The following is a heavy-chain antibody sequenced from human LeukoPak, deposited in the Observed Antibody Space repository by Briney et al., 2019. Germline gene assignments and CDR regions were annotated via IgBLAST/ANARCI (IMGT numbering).Heavy chain of an antibody. J-gene: IGHJ5*02. CDR2: FDPEDGET. D-gene: IGHD3-22*01. Sequence: ASVKVSCKVSGYTLTELSMHWVRQAPGKGLEWMGGFDPEDGETIYAQKFQGRVTMTEDTSTDTAYMELSSLRSEDTAVYYCATPARYYDSSGYLNWFDPWGQGTLVTVSS. CDR1: GYTLTELS. V-gene: IGHV1-24*01. CDR3: ATPARYYDSSGYLNWFDP.